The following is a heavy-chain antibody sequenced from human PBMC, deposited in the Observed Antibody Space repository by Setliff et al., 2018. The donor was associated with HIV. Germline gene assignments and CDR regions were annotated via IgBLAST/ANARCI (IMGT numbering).Heavy chain of an antibody. D-gene: IGHD3-9*01. CDR2: IYTSGST. CDR3: ARQEYYDILTGQKAFDI. CDR1: GGSISSYY. J-gene: IGHJ3*02. Sequence: SETLSLTCTVSGGSISSYYWSWIRQPPGKGLEWIGYIYTSGSTNYNPSLKSRVTISVDTSKNQFSLKLSSVTAADTAVYYCARQEYYDILTGQKAFDIWGQGTMVTVS. V-gene: IGHV4-4*09.